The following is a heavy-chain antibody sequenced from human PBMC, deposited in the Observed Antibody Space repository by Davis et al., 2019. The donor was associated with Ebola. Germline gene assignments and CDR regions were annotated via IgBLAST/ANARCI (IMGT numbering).Heavy chain of an antibody. Sequence: AASVKVSCKASGYTFTGYYMHWVRQAPGQGLEWMGWINPNSGGTNYAQKFQGWVTMTRDTSISTAYMELSRLRSDDTAVYYCAREIIAMGLRLGELSFDYWGQGTLVTVSS. D-gene: IGHD3-16*02. J-gene: IGHJ4*02. CDR1: GYTFTGYY. CDR2: INPNSGGT. V-gene: IGHV1-2*04. CDR3: AREIIAMGLRLGELSFDY.